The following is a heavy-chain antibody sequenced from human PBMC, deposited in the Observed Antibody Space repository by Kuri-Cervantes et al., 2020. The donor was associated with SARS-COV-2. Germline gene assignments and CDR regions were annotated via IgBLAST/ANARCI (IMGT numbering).Heavy chain of an antibody. CDR2: IKQDGSEK. Sequence: GESLKISCAASGFTFSSYWMSWVRQAPGKGLEWVANIKQDGSEKYYVDSVKGRFTISRDNSKNTLYLQMNSLRGDDTAVYYCARDVSSGSYYKDAFNVWGQATMVTVSS. CDR3: ARDVSSGSYYKDAFNV. D-gene: IGHD1-26*01. J-gene: IGHJ3*01. V-gene: IGHV3-7*01. CDR1: GFTFSSYW.